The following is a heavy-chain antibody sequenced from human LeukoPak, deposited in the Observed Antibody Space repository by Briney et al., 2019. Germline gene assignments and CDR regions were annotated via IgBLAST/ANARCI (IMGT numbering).Heavy chain of an antibody. CDR1: GDSVSSNSAA. CDR3: AREPLPPITGTTPHYFDY. Sequence: SQTLSLTCAISGDSVSSNSAAWNWIRQSPSRGLEWLGRTYYRSKWYNDYAVSVKSRITINPGTSKNQFSLQLNSVTPEDTAAYYCAREPLPPITGTTPHYFDYWGQGTLVTVSS. V-gene: IGHV6-1*01. D-gene: IGHD1-7*01. CDR2: TYYRSKWYN. J-gene: IGHJ4*02.